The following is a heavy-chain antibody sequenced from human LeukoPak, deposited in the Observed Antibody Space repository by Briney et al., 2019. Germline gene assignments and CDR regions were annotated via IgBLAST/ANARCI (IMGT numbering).Heavy chain of an antibody. J-gene: IGHJ4*02. CDR3: ARDWYGGSYGC. D-gene: IGHD1-26*01. CDR2: INPSGGST. Sequence: ASVTVSFKSSGYTFTNYYMHWVRQAPGQGLEWMGIINPSGGSTNYAQKFQGRVTMTRDTSTRTVYMELSSLRSEDTAVYYCARDWYGGSYGCWGQGTLVTVSS. V-gene: IGHV1-46*01. CDR1: GYTFTNYY.